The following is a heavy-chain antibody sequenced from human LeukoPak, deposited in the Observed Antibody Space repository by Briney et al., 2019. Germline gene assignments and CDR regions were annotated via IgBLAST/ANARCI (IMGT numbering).Heavy chain of an antibody. CDR2: IRNKAKSYYT. CDR1: GFTFSDHY. V-gene: IGHV3-72*01. Sequence: GGSLRLSCAASGFTFSDHYMDWVRQAPWKGLEWVGRIRNKAKSYYTLYAASVQGRFTISRDDSKSSLYLQMTSLKSEDTAVYYCIRGVSDSSGHHFFGNWGQGTLVTVSS. D-gene: IGHD3-22*01. CDR3: IRGVSDSSGHHFFGN. J-gene: IGHJ4*02.